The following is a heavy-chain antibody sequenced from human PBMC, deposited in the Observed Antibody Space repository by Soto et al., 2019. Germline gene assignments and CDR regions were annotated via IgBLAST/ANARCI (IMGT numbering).Heavy chain of an antibody. V-gene: IGHV3-48*01. CDR2: ISSSSSTI. CDR3: ASLTTDYYYYYMDV. Sequence: EVQLVESGGGLVQPGGSLRLSCAASGFTFSSYSMNWVRQAPGKGLEWVSYISSSSSTIYYADSVKGRFTISRDNAKNSLYLQMNSLRAEHTAAYYCASLTTDYYYYYMDVWGKGTTVTVSS. J-gene: IGHJ6*03. CDR1: GFTFSSYS. D-gene: IGHD3-9*01.